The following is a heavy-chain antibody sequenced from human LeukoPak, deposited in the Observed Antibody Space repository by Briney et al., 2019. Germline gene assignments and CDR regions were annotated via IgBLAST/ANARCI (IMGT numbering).Heavy chain of an antibody. J-gene: IGHJ5*02. CDR1: GYTFTSYG. V-gene: IGHV1-18*01. CDR3: ARDFAWGSGGAPIDDNWLDP. Sequence: ASVKVSCKASGYTFTSYGISWVRQAPGQGLEWMGWISAYNGNTNYAQKLQGRVTMTTDTSTSTAYMELRSLRSDDTALYYCARDFAWGSGGAPIDDNWLDPWGQGTLVTVSS. CDR2: ISAYNGNT. D-gene: IGHD7-27*01.